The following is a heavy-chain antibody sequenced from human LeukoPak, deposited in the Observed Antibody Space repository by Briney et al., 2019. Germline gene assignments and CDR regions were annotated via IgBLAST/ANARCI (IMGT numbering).Heavy chain of an antibody. D-gene: IGHD3-16*02. V-gene: IGHV3-74*01. CDR1: GFTLRSHW. J-gene: IGHJ3*02. Sequence: PGGSLRLSCVASGFTLRSHWMHWVRQAPGKGLMWVSRINSDGSRTDYADSVKGGFSTSRDKAKNTLFLQMSSLRGEDTAVYYWVRNSEEYVRGSYRYGDAFDIWGQGTMVTVTS. CDR3: VRNSEEYVRGSYRYGDAFDI. CDR2: INSDGSRT.